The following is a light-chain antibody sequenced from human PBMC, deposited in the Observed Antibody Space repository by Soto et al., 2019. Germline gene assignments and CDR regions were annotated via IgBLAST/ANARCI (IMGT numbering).Light chain of an antibody. CDR1: QSIANS. Sequence: EIVLTQSPGTLSLSPGERASLSCRASQSIANSLAWYQQKPGQAPRLLIFGASNRATGIPDRFSGSGSGTEFTLTISSLQSEDFAVYYCQQSNNWPDTFGGGTKVDIK. V-gene: IGKV3D-15*01. CDR3: QQSNNWPDT. CDR2: GAS. J-gene: IGKJ4*01.